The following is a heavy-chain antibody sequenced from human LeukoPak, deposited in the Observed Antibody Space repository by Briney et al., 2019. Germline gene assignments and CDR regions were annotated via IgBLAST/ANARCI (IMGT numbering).Heavy chain of an antibody. Sequence: GGSLRLSCAPSGFTFSTYAMSWVRQAPGKGLEWVSAISGSGGSTYYADSVKGRFTISRDNSKNTLYLQMNSLRAEDTAAYYCAGYDILTKGFDYWGQGTLVTVSS. CDR2: ISGSGGST. CDR3: AGYDILTKGFDY. CDR1: GFTFSTYA. V-gene: IGHV3-23*01. D-gene: IGHD3-9*01. J-gene: IGHJ4*02.